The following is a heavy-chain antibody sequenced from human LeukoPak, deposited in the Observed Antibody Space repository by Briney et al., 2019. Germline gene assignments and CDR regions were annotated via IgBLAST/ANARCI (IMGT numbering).Heavy chain of an antibody. CDR1: GGSISSDGYY. D-gene: IGHD3-10*01. CDR3: ARVVTMVGMDV. Sequence: PSETLSLTCTVSGGSISSDGYYWTWIRQHPGKGLEWIGYIYYSGSTYYNPSLKSRLFISADTSENQLSLRLRSVTAADTAVYYWARVVTMVGMDVWGQGTTVTVSS. CDR2: IYYSGST. V-gene: IGHV4-31*03. J-gene: IGHJ6*02.